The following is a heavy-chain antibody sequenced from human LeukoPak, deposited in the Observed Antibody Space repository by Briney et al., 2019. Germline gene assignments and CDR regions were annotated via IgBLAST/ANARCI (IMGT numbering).Heavy chain of an antibody. CDR3: ARGSEAAAADV. D-gene: IGHD2-15*01. CDR1: GGSISSGGYS. J-gene: IGHJ6*02. Sequence: PSETLSLTCAVSGGSISSGGYSWSWIRQPPGKGLEWIGYIYHSGSTYYNPSLKSRVTISVDRSKYQFSLKLSSVTAADTAVYYCARGSEAAAADVWGQGTTVTVSS. CDR2: IYHSGST. V-gene: IGHV4-30-2*01.